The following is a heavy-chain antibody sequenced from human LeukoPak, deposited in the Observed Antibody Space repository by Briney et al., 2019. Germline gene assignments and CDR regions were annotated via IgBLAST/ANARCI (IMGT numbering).Heavy chain of an antibody. Sequence: ASVKVSCKASGYTFTGYYMHWVRQAPGQGLEWMGWINPNSGGTNYAQKFQGRITMTRDTSISTTYVELSRLISDDTAVYYCARGRQWLVGGDRFDPWGQGTLVTVSS. V-gene: IGHV1-2*02. D-gene: IGHD6-19*01. CDR3: ARGRQWLVGGDRFDP. CDR1: GYTFTGYY. J-gene: IGHJ5*02. CDR2: INPNSGGT.